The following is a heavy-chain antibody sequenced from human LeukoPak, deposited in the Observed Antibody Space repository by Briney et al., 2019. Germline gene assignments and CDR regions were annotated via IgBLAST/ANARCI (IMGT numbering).Heavy chain of an antibody. CDR3: SRSLDY. V-gene: IGHV3-7*01. Sequence: PGGSLRLSCAASGFTFSSSWMDWVRQAPGKGLEWVANIKKDGSEKYYVDSVKGRFIISRDNTKNSLYLQMNNLRVEDTATHYCSRSLDYWGQGIRVTVSS. CDR2: IKKDGSEK. CDR1: GFTFSSSW. J-gene: IGHJ4*02.